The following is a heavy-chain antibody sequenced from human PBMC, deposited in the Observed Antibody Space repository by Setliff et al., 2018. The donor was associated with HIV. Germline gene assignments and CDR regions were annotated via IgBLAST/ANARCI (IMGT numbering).Heavy chain of an antibody. CDR3: ASASGDYEPYQY. CDR2: IIPIFGTA. CDR1: GYSFTGYY. Sequence: SVKVSCKASGYSFTGYYVNWVRQAPGQGLEWMGGIIPIFGTANYAQKFQGRVTITADESTSTAYMELSGLTSEDTAVYYCASASGDYEPYQYWGQGTLVTVSS. V-gene: IGHV1-69*13. D-gene: IGHD4-17*01. J-gene: IGHJ1*01.